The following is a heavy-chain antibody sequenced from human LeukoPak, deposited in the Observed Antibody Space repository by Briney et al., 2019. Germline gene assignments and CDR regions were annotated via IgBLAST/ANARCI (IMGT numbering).Heavy chain of an antibody. CDR1: GGSFSGYY. CDR3: VRGHSSSWYYFDY. CDR2: INHSGST. Sequence: SETLSLTCAVYGGSFSGYYWSWIRQPPGKGLEWIGEINHSGSTNYNPSLKSRVTISVDTSKNQFSLKLSSVTAADTAVYYCVRGHSSSWYYFDYWGQGTLVTVSS. J-gene: IGHJ4*02. V-gene: IGHV4-34*01. D-gene: IGHD6-13*01.